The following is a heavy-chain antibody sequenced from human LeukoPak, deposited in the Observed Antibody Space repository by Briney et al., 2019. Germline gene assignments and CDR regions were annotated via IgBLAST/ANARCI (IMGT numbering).Heavy chain of an antibody. D-gene: IGHD1-7*01. J-gene: IGHJ4*02. V-gene: IGHV4-39*01. Sequence: SETLSLTCTVSGGSISSSSYYWGWIRQPPGKGLEWIGNIFYSGSTYHNPSLKSRVTISVDTSKNQFSLKLSSVTAADTAVYYCARQNSYFDSWGQGTLVTVSS. CDR2: IFYSGST. CDR1: GGSISSSSYY. CDR3: ARQNSYFDS.